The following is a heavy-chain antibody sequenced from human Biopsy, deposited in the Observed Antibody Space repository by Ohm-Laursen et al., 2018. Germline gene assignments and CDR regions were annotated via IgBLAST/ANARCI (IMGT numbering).Heavy chain of an antibody. D-gene: IGHD2-15*01. V-gene: IGHV4-34*01. CDR1: GESFNGYY. CDR3: ARRGSGGRPFDY. CDR2: INHSGRT. Sequence: GTLSLTCAVYGESFNGYYWSWIRQTPGKGLEWIGEINHSGRTNYNPSLKSRVTISVDTSKNQISLKLDSVTVADTAVFYCARRGSGGRPFDYWGQGSLVTVSS. J-gene: IGHJ4*02.